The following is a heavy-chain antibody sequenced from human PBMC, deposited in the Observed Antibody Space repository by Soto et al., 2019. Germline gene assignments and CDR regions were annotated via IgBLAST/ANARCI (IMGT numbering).Heavy chain of an antibody. CDR3: ARVGSSGWSPDY. V-gene: IGHV4-59*01. CDR2: IFYSGGT. Sequence: SETLSLTCSVSGGAFSGYYWTWIRQPPGKGLEWIGYIFYSGGTNYNPSLKSRVTISVDTSKNQFSLTLSSVTAADTALYYCARVGSSGWSPDYWGRGTLVTVSS. CDR1: GGAFSGYY. J-gene: IGHJ4*02. D-gene: IGHD6-19*01.